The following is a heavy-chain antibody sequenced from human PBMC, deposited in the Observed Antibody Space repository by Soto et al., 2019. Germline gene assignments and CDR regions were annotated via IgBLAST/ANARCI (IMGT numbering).Heavy chain of an antibody. Sequence: GSLRLSCAASGFTFTNYAMSWVRQARGKGLEWVSGVNGNGRSTYYADSVKGRFTISRDNSKNTIYMEMNSLRAEDTAVYYCANQGYYYDSSGYYTEYFQHWGQGT. V-gene: IGHV3-23*01. J-gene: IGHJ1*01. D-gene: IGHD3-22*01. CDR2: VNGNGRST. CDR1: GFTFTNYA. CDR3: ANQGYYYDSSGYYTEYFQH.